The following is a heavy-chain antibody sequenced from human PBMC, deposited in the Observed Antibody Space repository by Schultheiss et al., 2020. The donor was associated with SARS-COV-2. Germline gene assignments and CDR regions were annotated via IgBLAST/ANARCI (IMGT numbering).Heavy chain of an antibody. CDR2: IWYDGSNK. J-gene: IGHJ5*02. CDR1: GFTFSSYG. CDR3: ARDSLATVVTLNWFDP. Sequence: GSLRLSCAASGFTFSSYGMHWVRQAPGKGLEWVAVIWYDGSNKYYADSVKGRFTISRDNSKNTLYLQMNSLRAEDTAVYYCARDSLATVVTLNWFDPWGQGTLVTVSS. V-gene: IGHV3-33*01. D-gene: IGHD4-23*01.